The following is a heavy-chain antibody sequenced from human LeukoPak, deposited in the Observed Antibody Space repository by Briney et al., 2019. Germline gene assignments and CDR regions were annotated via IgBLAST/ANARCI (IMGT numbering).Heavy chain of an antibody. D-gene: IGHD1-1*01. J-gene: IGHJ4*02. CDR3: AKGVLAVRLES. Sequence: RAGGSLRLSCAASGFTFNSYAMSWVRQAPGKGLEWVSAISGSGGITYYADSVKGRFTISRGNSKNTLSLQMNSLRAEDTAVYYCAKGVLAVRLESWGQGTLVTVSS. V-gene: IGHV3-23*01. CDR1: GFTFNSYA. CDR2: ISGSGGIT.